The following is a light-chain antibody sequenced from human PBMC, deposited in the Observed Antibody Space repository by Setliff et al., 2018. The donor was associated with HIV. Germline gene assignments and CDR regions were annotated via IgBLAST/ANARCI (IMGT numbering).Light chain of an antibody. CDR1: SSDIGDYNY. CDR3: SSYTSSSSLGV. J-gene: IGLJ1*01. V-gene: IGLV2-14*01. CDR2: EVS. Sequence: QSALTQPASVSGSPGQSITISCTGTSSDIGDYNYVSWYQQHPGKAPKLMIYEVSNRPSGVSNRFSGSKSGNTASLTISGLQAGDEADYFCSSYTSSSSLGVFGTGTKVTVL.